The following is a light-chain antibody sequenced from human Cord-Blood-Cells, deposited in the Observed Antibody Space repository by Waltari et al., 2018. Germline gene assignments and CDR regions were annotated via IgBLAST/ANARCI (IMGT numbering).Light chain of an antibody. J-gene: IGKJ4*01. V-gene: IGKV4-1*01. CDR2: WAS. CDR1: QSVLYSSNNKNY. CDR3: QQYYSTPLT. Sequence: DIVMTQSPDSLAVSLGERATINCKSSQSVLYSSNNKNYLAWYQQKPGQPPKLLIYWASTRESGFPDRFRGSGSGTEFTLTISSLQAEDVAVYYCQQYYSTPLTFGGGTKVEIK.